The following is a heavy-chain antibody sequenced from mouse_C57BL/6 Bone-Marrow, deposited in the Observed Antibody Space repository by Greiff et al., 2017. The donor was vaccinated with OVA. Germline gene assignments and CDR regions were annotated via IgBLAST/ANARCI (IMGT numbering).Heavy chain of an antibody. V-gene: IGHV5-6*01. D-gene: IGHD2-12*01. CDR3: ARPRRGAWCAY. J-gene: IGHJ3*01. CDR1: GFTFSSYG. CDR2: ISSGGSYT. Sequence: EVKLMESGRDLVKPGGSLKLSCAASGFTFSSYGMSWVRQTPDKRLEWVATISSGGSYTYYPDRVKGRFTISRDNAKNTLYLQMSSLKSEDTARYYCARPRRGAWCAYWGQGTLVTVSA.